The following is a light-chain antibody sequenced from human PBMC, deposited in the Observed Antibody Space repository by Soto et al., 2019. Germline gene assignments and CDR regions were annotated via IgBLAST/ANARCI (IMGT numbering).Light chain of an antibody. CDR3: SSYATSTTVL. CDR2: DVS. V-gene: IGLV2-14*03. CDR1: SSDVGGYNY. Sequence: QAVVTKPASVSGSPGQSITISCTGTSSDVGGYNYVSWYQQHPGRAPQLMIYDVSHRPSGVSNRFSGSRSGNTASLTISGLQAEDEADYYCSSYATSTTVLFGGGTKLTVL. J-gene: IGLJ2*01.